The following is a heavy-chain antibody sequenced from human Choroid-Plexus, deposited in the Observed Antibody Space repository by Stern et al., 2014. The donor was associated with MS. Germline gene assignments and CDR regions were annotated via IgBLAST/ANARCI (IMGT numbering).Heavy chain of an antibody. V-gene: IGHV3-30*18. CDR1: GFTFGSCA. J-gene: IGHJ5*02. D-gene: IGHD2-8*01. CDR3: AKDRQFLTYFFDH. CDR2: LSYDGSNK. Sequence: MKLVESGGGVVQPGRPLRLSCVASGFTFGSCAMHWVRQAPGKGLEWVAGLSYDGSNKYYADSVKGRFTISRDNSQNTLYMQMSSLRPEDTAFYYCAKDRQFLTYFFDHWGQGSLVPVSS.